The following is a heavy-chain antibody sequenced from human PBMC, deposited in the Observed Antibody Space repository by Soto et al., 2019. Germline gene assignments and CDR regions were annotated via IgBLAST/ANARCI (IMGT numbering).Heavy chain of an antibody. CDR3: VRGGSNYAS. D-gene: IGHD4-4*01. Sequence: EVQLVESGGGLVQPGGSLRLSCTASGFTFSDSWMTWVRQAPGKGLEWVARIKTDESEKKYADSVKGRFSISRDNATNSMYLQMDSLRGEDTAVYYCVRGGSNYASWGQGTLVTVSS. J-gene: IGHJ5*02. CDR2: IKTDESEK. V-gene: IGHV3-7*01. CDR1: GFTFSDSW.